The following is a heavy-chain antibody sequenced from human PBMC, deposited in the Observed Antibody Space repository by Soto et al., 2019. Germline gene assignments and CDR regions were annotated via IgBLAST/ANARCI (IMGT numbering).Heavy chain of an antibody. CDR1: GFTFSSYE. CDR3: ARDGVGATAIFDY. CDR2: ISSSGSTI. D-gene: IGHD1-26*01. J-gene: IGHJ4*02. Sequence: EVQLVESGGGLVQPGGALRLSCAASGFTFSSYEMNWVRQAPVKGLEWVSYISSSGSTIYYADSVKGRFTISRDNAKNSLYLQMNSLRAEDTAVYYCARDGVGATAIFDYWGQGTLVTVSS. V-gene: IGHV3-48*03.